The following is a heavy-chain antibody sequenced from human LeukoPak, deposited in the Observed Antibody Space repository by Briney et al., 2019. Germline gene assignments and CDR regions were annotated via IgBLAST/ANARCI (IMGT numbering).Heavy chain of an antibody. Sequence: PGGSLRLSCAASGFTFSSNGMSWVRQAPGKGLEWVSAISGSGSRTYFADSVKGRFTIFRGNSKNTLYMQMNSLRAEDTAVYYCAKGAAAGFPSAEYFQHWGQGTLVTVSS. V-gene: IGHV3-23*01. CDR3: AKGAAAGFPSAEYFQH. D-gene: IGHD6-13*01. CDR2: ISGSGSRT. J-gene: IGHJ1*01. CDR1: GFTFSSNG.